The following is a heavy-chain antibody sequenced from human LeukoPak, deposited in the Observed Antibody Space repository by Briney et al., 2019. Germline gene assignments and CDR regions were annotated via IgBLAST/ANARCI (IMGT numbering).Heavy chain of an antibody. CDR1: GSSFRFHA. J-gene: IGHJ4*02. Sequence: GGSLRLSCAASGSSFRFHAMSWVRQAPGKGLEWVSSITISGESTYYAHSGKGRFTIPRDNSKNTLYLQMNSLRADDTDVYDCAKDRPNYYGSDGNYYKRDGDYWGEGTLVTVSS. D-gene: IGHD3-10*01. V-gene: IGHV3-23*01. CDR2: ITISGEST. CDR3: AKDRPNYYGSDGNYYKRDGDY.